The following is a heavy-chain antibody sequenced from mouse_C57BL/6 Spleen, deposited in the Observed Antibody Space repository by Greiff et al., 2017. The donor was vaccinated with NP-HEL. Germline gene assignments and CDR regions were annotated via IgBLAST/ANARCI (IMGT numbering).Heavy chain of an antibody. CDR3: ARWNWDFDY. D-gene: IGHD4-1*01. CDR2: IRNKANGYKT. CDR1: GFTFTDYY. Sequence: EVKLMESGGGLVQPGGSLSLSCAASGFTFTDYYMSWVRQPPGKALEWLGFIRNKANGYKTEYSASVKGRFTISRDNSQSILYLQMNALRAEDIATYYCARWNWDFDYWGQGTTLTVSS. J-gene: IGHJ2*01. V-gene: IGHV7-3*01.